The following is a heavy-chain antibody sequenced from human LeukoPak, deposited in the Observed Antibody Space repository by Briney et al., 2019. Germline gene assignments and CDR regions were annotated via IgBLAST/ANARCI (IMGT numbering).Heavy chain of an antibody. D-gene: IGHD3-22*01. J-gene: IGHJ4*02. CDR2: ISLDGNNE. CDR3: AKSSYYDTSGFYREYYFDY. Sequence: PGGSLRLSCAASGFTFRNYYMHWVRQAPGKGLEWVAVISLDGNNEYYADSVKGRFTFSRDNPKNTLYLQMNSLRAEDTAVYYCAKSSYYDTSGFYREYYFDYWGQGTLVTVSS. V-gene: IGHV3-30-3*02. CDR1: GFTFRNYY.